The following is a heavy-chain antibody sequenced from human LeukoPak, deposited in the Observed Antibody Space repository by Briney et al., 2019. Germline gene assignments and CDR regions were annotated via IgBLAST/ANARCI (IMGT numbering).Heavy chain of an antibody. CDR1: GGTFSSYA. D-gene: IGHD2-2*01. J-gene: IGHJ5*02. CDR3: ARAPKSFDRYCSSTSCKRKYNWFDP. CDR2: MNSNSGNT. V-gene: IGHV1-8*02. Sequence: ASVKVSCKASGGTFSSYAISWVRQATGQGLEWMGWMNSNSGNTGYAQKFQGRVTMTRNTSISTAYMELSSLRSEDTAVYYCARAPKSFDRYCSSTSCKRKYNWFDPWGQGTLVTVSS.